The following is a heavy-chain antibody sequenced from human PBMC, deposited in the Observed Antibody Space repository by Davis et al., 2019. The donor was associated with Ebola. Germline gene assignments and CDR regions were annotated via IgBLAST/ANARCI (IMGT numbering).Heavy chain of an antibody. CDR2: IIPILRTT. CDR1: GGSFSRYA. D-gene: IGHD5-12*01. Sequence: SVKVSCKASGGSFSRYAVTWVRQAPGRGLEWVGGIIPILRTTDNVQKFQGRVTFTVDESTSTAYMELRRLRSDDTAVYYCARTEGGYGDWFDPWGQGTLVTV. CDR3: ARTEGGYGDWFDP. J-gene: IGHJ5*02. V-gene: IGHV1-69*13.